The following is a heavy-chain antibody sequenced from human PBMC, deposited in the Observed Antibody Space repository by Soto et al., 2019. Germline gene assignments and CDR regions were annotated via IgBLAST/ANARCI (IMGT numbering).Heavy chain of an antibody. V-gene: IGHV3-53*04. CDR1: GFTFSSYG. CDR3: ATSSYCSGGSCYYYYYGMDV. D-gene: IGHD2-15*01. J-gene: IGHJ6*02. Sequence: GGSLRLSCAASGFTFSSYGMHWVRQAPGKGLEWVSVIYSGGSTYYADSVKGRFTISRHNSKNTLYLQMNSLRAEDTAVYYCATSSYCSGGSCYYYYYGMDVWGQGTTVTVSS. CDR2: IYSGGST.